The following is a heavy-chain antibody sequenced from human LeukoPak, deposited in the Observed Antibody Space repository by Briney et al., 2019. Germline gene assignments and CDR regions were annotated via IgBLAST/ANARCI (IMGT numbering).Heavy chain of an antibody. D-gene: IGHD3-10*01. Sequence: ASVKVSCKASGGTFSNYVISWVRQAPGQGLEWMGGIIPVFATANYAQKFQGRVTMTEDTSTDTVYMELSSLRSEDTAVYYCVIHLVYYGSGSSAYWGQGTQVTVSS. CDR2: IIPVFATA. J-gene: IGHJ4*02. CDR1: GGTFSNYV. CDR3: VIHLVYYGSGSSAY. V-gene: IGHV1-69*06.